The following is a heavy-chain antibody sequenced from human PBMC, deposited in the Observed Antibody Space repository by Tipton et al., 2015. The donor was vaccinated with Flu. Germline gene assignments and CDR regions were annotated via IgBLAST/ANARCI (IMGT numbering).Heavy chain of an antibody. CDR3: ARDDQETVDI. Sequence: GSLRLSCAASGFTFSSSWMHWVRQAPGKGLVWVSHTNTDGSSTHYADSVKGRFAISRDNAKNTLYLQMNSLRTEDTAVYYCARDDQETVDIWGQGTMVTVSS. CDR1: GFTFSSSW. D-gene: IGHD1-1*01. V-gene: IGHV3-74*01. J-gene: IGHJ3*02. CDR2: TNTDGSST.